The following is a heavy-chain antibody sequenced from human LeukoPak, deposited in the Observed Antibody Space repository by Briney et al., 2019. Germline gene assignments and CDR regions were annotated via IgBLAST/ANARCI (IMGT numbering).Heavy chain of an antibody. CDR2: IYYSGST. CDR1: GGSISSYY. Sequence: SETLSLTCSVSGGSISSYYWSWIRQPPGKGLEWIGYIYYSGSTNYNPSPKSRVTISVDTSKNQFSLKLSSVTAADTAVYYCARVAEQGDAFDIWGQGTMVTVSS. CDR3: ARVAEQGDAFDI. J-gene: IGHJ3*02. D-gene: IGHD2-15*01. V-gene: IGHV4-59*01.